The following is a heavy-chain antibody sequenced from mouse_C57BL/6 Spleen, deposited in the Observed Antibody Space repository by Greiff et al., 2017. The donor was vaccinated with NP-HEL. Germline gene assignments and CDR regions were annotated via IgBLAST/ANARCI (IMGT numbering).Heavy chain of an antibody. CDR2: IDPSDSYT. V-gene: IGHV1-69*01. CDR3: VKDVYAMDY. CDR1: GYTFTSYW. Sequence: QVQLQQPGAELVMPGASVKLSCKASGYTFTSYWMHWVKQRPGQGLEWIGEIDPSDSYTNYNQKFKGKSTLTVDKSSSTAYMQLSSLTSEDSAVYDCVKDVYAMDYWGQGTSVTVSS. J-gene: IGHJ4*01.